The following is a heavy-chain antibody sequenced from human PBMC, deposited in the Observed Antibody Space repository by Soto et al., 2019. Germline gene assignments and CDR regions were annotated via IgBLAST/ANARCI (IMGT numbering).Heavy chain of an antibody. D-gene: IGHD4-4*01. CDR2: IYSGGST. CDR1: GFTVSSNY. CDR3: ARGVSREYSNYYFDL. Sequence: GGSLRLSCAASGFTVSSNYMSWVRQAPGKGLEWVSVIYSGGSTYYADSVKGRFTISRHNSKNTLYLQMNSLRAEDTAMYYCARGVSREYSNYYFDLWGRGTLVTVSS. V-gene: IGHV3-53*04. J-gene: IGHJ2*01.